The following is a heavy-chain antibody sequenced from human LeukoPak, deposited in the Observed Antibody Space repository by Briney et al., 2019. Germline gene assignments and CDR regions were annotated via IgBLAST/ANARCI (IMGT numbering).Heavy chain of an antibody. CDR3: AKGGYYDFWSGYYPDY. D-gene: IGHD3-3*01. CDR2: ISGSGGST. J-gene: IGHJ4*02. Sequence: GGSLRLSCAASGLTFSSYAMGWVRQAPGKGLEWVSAISGSGGSTYYADSVKGRFTISRDNSKNTLYLQMNSLRAEDTAVYYCAKGGYYDFWSGYYPDYWGQGTPVTVSS. CDR1: GLTFSSYA. V-gene: IGHV3-23*01.